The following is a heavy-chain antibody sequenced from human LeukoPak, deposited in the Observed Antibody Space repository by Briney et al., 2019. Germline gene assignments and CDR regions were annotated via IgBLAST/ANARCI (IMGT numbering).Heavy chain of an antibody. CDR2: IYYSGST. CDR1: GGSISSYY. CDR3: ARGLTMIEIDY. D-gene: IGHD3-22*01. V-gene: IGHV4-59*01. J-gene: IGHJ4*02. Sequence: SETLSVTCTVSGGSISSYYWSWIRQPPGKGLEWIGYIYYSGSTNYNPSLKSRVTISVDTSKNQFSLKLSSVTAADTAVYYCARGLTMIEIDYWGQGTLVTVSS.